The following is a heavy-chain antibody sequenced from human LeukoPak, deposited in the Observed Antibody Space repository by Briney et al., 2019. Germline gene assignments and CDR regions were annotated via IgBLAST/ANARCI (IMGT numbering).Heavy chain of an antibody. CDR1: GGTFSGYA. V-gene: IGHV1-69*13. J-gene: IGHJ4*02. D-gene: IGHD3-3*01. Sequence: ASVKVSCKASGGTFSGYAISWVRQAPGQGLEWMGGIIPIFGAANYAQKFQGRVTLTADESTSTAYMELSSLRSEDTAVYYCARDSGSRTSYDFWSGYYYLDYWGQGTLVTVSS. CDR3: ARDSGSRTSYDFWSGYYYLDY. CDR2: IIPIFGAA.